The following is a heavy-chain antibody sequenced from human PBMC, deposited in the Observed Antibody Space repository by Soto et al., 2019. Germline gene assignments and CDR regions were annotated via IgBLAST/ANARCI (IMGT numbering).Heavy chain of an antibody. V-gene: IGHV5-10-1*01. CDR2: IEPRGSYI. Sequence: PGESLKISCKGSEYSLNTYYINWVRQMPGKGLEWMGSIEPRGSYIKYSPSFQGHVTFSVDKPLTTAYLPWNSLEAPGTASHYCARQASYWFDPWGQGTLVTVSS. CDR3: ARQASYWFDP. J-gene: IGHJ5*02. D-gene: IGHD2-21*01. CDR1: EYSLNTYY.